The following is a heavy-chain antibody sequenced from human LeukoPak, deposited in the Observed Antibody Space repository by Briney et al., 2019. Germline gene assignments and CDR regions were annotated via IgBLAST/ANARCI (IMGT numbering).Heavy chain of an antibody. CDR2: IDWDDDK. J-gene: IGHJ4*02. V-gene: IGHV2-70*11. Sequence: SGPALVKPTQTLTLTCTFSGFSLSTSGMCVSWIRQPPGRALEWLARIDWDDDKYYSTSLKTRLTISKDTPKNQVVLTMTNMDPVDTATYYCARITPAGRQLDYWGQGTLVTVSS. CDR1: GFSLSTSGMC. CDR3: ARITPAGRQLDY. D-gene: IGHD6-13*01.